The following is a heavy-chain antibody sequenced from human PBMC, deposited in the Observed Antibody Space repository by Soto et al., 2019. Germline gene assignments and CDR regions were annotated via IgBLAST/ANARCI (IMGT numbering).Heavy chain of an antibody. CDR1: GFTFSSYA. D-gene: IGHD6-19*01. J-gene: IGHJ4*02. CDR3: ARRSSGSYFDY. V-gene: IGHV3-23*01. CDR2: ISGSGGST. Sequence: EVQLLESGGGLVQPGGSLRLSCAASGFTFSSYAMNWVRQAPGKGLEWVSVISGSGGSTYYADSVKGRFTISRDNSKNTLYLQMNILRAEDTAVYYCARRSSGSYFDYWGQGTLVTVAS.